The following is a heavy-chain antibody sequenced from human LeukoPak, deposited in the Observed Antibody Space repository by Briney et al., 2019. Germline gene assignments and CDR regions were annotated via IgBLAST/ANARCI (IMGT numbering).Heavy chain of an antibody. Sequence: ASVKVSCKASGGTFSSYAISWVRQAPGQGLEWRGGIIPIFGTANYAQKFQGRVTITADKSTSTAYMELSSLRSEDTAVYYCARGIVVVPAASSVFFDYWGQGTLVTVSS. CDR1: GGTFSSYA. J-gene: IGHJ4*02. CDR2: IIPIFGTA. D-gene: IGHD2-2*01. V-gene: IGHV1-69*06. CDR3: ARGIVVVPAASSVFFDY.